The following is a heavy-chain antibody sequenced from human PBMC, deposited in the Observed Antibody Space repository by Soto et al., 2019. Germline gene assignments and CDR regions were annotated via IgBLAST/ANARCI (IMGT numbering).Heavy chain of an antibody. CDR2: INPNSGGT. D-gene: IGHD2-2*02. Sequence: ASVKVSCKASGYTFTGYYMHWVRQAPGQGLEWMGWINPNSGGTNYAQKFQGRVTMTRDTSISTAYMELSRLRSDDTAVYYCARGYCSSTSCYNSPYYYYGMDVWGQGTTVIVSS. J-gene: IGHJ6*02. V-gene: IGHV1-2*02. CDR3: ARGYCSSTSCYNSPYYYYGMDV. CDR1: GYTFTGYY.